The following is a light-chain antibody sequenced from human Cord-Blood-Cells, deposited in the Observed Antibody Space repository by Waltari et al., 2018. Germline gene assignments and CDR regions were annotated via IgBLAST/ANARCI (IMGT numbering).Light chain of an antibody. J-gene: IGKJ1*01. Sequence: DIQMTQSPSTLSASVGDRVTITCWASQSISIWLDWYQQKPGKAPKLLIYKASSLESGVPSRFSGSGSGTEFTLTISSLQPDDFATYYCQQYNSYSWTFGQGTKVEIK. CDR1: QSISIW. V-gene: IGKV1-5*03. CDR2: KAS. CDR3: QQYNSYSWT.